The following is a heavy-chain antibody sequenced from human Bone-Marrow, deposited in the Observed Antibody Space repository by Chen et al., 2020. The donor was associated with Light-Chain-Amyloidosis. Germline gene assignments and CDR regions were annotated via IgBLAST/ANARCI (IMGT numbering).Heavy chain of an antibody. J-gene: IGHJ4*02. CDR1: GPTFSSYG. Sequence: SLLHSCAPSGPTFSSYGMHWVRQAPGKGLEWVAVISYDGSNKYYADSVKVVFQIGREKEKKKMERKRKRRREEEKEGYYCANGRGVIAIAYGFDYWGQGTLVTVSS. D-gene: IGHD2-21*01. CDR3: ANGRGVIAIAYGFDY. V-gene: IGHV3-30*18. CDR2: ISYDGSNK.